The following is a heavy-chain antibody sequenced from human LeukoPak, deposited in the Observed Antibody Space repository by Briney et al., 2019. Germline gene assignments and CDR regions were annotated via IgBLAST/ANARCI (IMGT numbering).Heavy chain of an antibody. D-gene: IGHD6-13*01. CDR1: GFTFSGAA. CDR3: TRLGLGQQVAIYY. J-gene: IGHJ4*02. Sequence: GGSLRLSCAVSGFTFSGAAMHWVRQASGKGLEWVGRIRSKANSYATGYAVSVKGRFTISRDDSKNTAYLQMNSLKTEDKAVYYCTRLGLGQQVAIYYGGQGTLVTVSS. CDR2: IRSKANSYAT. V-gene: IGHV3-73*01.